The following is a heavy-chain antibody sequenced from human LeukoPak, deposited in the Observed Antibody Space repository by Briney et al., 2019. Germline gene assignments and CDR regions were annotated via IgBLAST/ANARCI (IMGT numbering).Heavy chain of an antibody. Sequence: GGSLRLSCAASGFTFSSYAMSWVRQAPGKGLEWVSAISGSGGSTYYADSVKGRFTISRDNSKNTLYLQMNSLRAEDTAVYYCAKDWRDIVLMVYAIPPNEDYWGQGTLVTVSS. D-gene: IGHD2-8*01. CDR2: ISGSGGST. J-gene: IGHJ4*02. V-gene: IGHV3-23*01. CDR3: AKDWRDIVLMVYAIPPNEDY. CDR1: GFTFSSYA.